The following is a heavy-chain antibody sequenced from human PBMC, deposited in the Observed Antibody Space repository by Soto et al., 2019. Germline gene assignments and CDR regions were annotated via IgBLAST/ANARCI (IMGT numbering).Heavy chain of an antibody. Sequence: PGGSLRLACAASAVSFSPCWMQWIRQAPGECLVWVSRINTDXRTINYAYSVKGRFTIFRDNAKNTLYVQMNILRVEDKALYFSATAGNYRFDYWGLGALVTVSS. CDR2: INTDXRTI. V-gene: IGHV3-74*01. CDR3: ATAGNYRFDY. J-gene: IGHJ4*02. D-gene: IGHD1-1*01. CDR1: AVSFSPCW.